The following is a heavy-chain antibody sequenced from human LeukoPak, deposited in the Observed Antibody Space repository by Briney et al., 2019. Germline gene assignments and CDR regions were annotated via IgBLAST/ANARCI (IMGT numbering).Heavy chain of an antibody. CDR1: GGSISSYY. V-gene: IGHV4-59*08. CDR2: MYNSEST. Sequence: PSETLSLTCTISGGSISSYYWSWIRQPPGKGLEWIAYMYNSESTKYNPSLKSRVTISVDTSKNQFSLKLSSVTATDTAIYYCARHILTAGSIAWGQGTLVTVSS. D-gene: IGHD3-9*01. CDR3: ARHILTAGSIA. J-gene: IGHJ4*02.